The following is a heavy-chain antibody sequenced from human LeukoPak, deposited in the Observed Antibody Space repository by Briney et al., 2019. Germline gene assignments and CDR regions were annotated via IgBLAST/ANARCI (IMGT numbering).Heavy chain of an antibody. CDR2: ISSSSSYI. J-gene: IGHJ6*03. D-gene: IGHD6-13*01. Sequence: PGGSLRLSCAASGFTFSSYSMNWVRQAPGKGLEWVSSISSSSSYIYYADSVKGRFTISRDNAKNSLYLQMNSLRAEDTAVYYCARVSRGSGSWYYLNYYYYYMDVWGKGTTVTVSS. V-gene: IGHV3-21*01. CDR1: GFTFSSYS. CDR3: ARVSRGSGSWYYLNYYYYYMDV.